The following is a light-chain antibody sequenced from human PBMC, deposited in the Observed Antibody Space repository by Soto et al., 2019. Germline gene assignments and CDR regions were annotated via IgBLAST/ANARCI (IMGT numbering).Light chain of an antibody. CDR2: GAS. Sequence: EIVMTQSPATLSVSPGERATLSCRASQSVASNLAWYQQRPGQAPRPLIYGASTRATGVPVRFSGSGSGTEFILTISSLQSEDFAVYYCHHYNNWPLSFGQGTRLEIK. V-gene: IGKV3-15*01. J-gene: IGKJ5*01. CDR1: QSVASN. CDR3: HHYNNWPLS.